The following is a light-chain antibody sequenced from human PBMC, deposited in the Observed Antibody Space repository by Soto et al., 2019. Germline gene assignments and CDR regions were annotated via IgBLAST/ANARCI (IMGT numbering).Light chain of an antibody. CDR2: LNSDGSH. Sequence: QPVLTQSPSASASLGASVKLTCTLSSGHSIYAIAWHQQQPEKGPRYLMKLNSDGSHSKGDGIPDRFSGSSSGAERYLTISSLQSEDEADYYCQTWDTGIVIFGGGTKLT. CDR3: QTWDTGIVI. J-gene: IGLJ2*01. V-gene: IGLV4-69*01. CDR1: SGHSIYA.